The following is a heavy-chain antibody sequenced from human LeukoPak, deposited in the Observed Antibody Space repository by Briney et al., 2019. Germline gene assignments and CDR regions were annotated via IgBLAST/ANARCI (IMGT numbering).Heavy chain of an antibody. CDR2: IYPGDSDI. CDR1: GYRFTNSW. J-gene: IGHJ4*02. CDR3: GGAIVGARFDY. D-gene: IGHD1-26*01. V-gene: IGHV5-51*01. Sequence: KDGESLKISCKASGYRFTNSWIGWVRQMPGKGLEWKGLIYPGDSDIRYSPSFQGHVIISADKSISTAYLQWSSLKASDTAMYFCGGAIVGARFDYWGQGTLVTVSS.